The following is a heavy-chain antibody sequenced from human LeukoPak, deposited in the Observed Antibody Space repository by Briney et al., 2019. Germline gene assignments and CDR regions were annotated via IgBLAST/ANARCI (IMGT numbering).Heavy chain of an antibody. CDR2: VYYTGTT. CDR3: VRQAGYFDY. J-gene: IGHJ4*02. CDR1: GDSINRSSYY. V-gene: IGHV4-39*01. Sequence: SETLSLTCTVSGDSINRSSYYWGWIRQPPGKGLEWIATVYYTGTTYYNPSLKSRFIISADTSKNQFSLKLSSVTAADTAVYHCVRQAGYFDYWGQGTLVTVSS.